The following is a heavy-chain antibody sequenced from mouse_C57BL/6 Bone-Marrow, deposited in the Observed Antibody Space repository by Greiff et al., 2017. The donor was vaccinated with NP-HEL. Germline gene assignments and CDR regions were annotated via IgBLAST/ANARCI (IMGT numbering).Heavy chain of an antibody. J-gene: IGHJ2*01. CDR3: ARGCKDY. CDR1: GYTFTSYT. Sequence: QVQLQQSGAELARPGASVKMSCKASGYTFTSYTMHWVKQRPGQGLEWIGYINPSSGYPKYNQKFKDKATLTADKSSSPAYMKLSSLTSEDSAVYYCARGCKDYWGQGTTLTVSS. CDR2: INPSSGYP. V-gene: IGHV1-4*01.